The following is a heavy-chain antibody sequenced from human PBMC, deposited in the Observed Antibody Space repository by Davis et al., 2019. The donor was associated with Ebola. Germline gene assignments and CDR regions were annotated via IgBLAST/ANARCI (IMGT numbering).Heavy chain of an antibody. CDR1: GISISSNDNY. CDR2: MYYSGNT. Sequence: PGGSLRLSCTVSGISISSNDNYRGWIRQPPGKGLEWIGSMYYSGNTYYNPSVKSRVSVSVDKSKNQVSLKLRSVTAADTAVYYCVKRGRWELQAAFDPWGQGTLVTASS. V-gene: IGHV4-39*01. D-gene: IGHD1-26*01. CDR3: VKRGRWELQAAFDP. J-gene: IGHJ5*02.